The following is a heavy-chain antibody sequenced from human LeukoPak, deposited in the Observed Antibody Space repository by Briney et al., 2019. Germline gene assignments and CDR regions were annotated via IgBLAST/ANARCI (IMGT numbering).Heavy chain of an antibody. CDR1: GFTFSSAW. CDR3: TAGLVSRFDY. CDR2: IKSKTDGGTT. D-gene: IGHD6-19*01. Sequence: KTGGSLRLSCAAPGFTFSSAWVTWVRQAPGKGLEWVGRIKSKTDGGTTDYAAPVKGRFTISRDDSKNTVYLEMNSLKTEDTAVYSCTAGLVSRFDYWGQGTLVTVSS. V-gene: IGHV3-15*01. J-gene: IGHJ4*02.